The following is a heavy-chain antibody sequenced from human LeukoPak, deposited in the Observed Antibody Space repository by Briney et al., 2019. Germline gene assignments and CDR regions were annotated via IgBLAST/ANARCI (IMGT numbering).Heavy chain of an antibody. CDR2: ISSSSNTI. V-gene: IGHV3-48*01. CDR1: GFTFSSYA. CDR3: ATESGTYSGTCFDY. D-gene: IGHD1-26*01. J-gene: IGHJ4*02. Sequence: GGSLRLSCAASGFTFSSYAMSWVRQAPGKGLEWVSYISSSSNTIYYADSVKGRFTISRDNAKNSLYLQMNSLRAEDTAVYYCATESGTYSGTCFDYWGQGNLVTVSS.